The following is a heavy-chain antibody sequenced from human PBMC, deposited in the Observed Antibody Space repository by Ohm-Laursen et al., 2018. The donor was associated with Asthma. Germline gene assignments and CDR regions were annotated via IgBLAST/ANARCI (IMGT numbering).Heavy chain of an antibody. CDR1: GFSLSTYG. Sequence: SLRLSCAASGFSLSTYGMHWVRQAPGKGLEWVAVISYDGSNKYYADSVKGRFTISRDNSKNTLYLQMNSLRAEDTAVYYCAKDRNTMVQGVINYWGQGTLVTVSS. CDR3: AKDRNTMVQGVINY. V-gene: IGHV3-30*18. J-gene: IGHJ4*02. D-gene: IGHD3-10*01. CDR2: ISYDGSNK.